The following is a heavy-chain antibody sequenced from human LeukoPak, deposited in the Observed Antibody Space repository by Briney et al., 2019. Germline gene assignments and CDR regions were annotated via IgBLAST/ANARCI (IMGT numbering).Heavy chain of an antibody. J-gene: IGHJ6*02. Sequence: ASVKVSCKASGYTFTSYAMNWVRQAPGQGLEWMGWINTNTGNPTYAQGFTGRFVFSLDTSVSTAYLQISSLKAEDTAVYYCATYSPLWFGELLGQFEDYYYYYGMDVWGQGTTVTVSS. CDR3: ATYSPLWFGELLGQFEDYYYYYGMDV. D-gene: IGHD3-10*01. V-gene: IGHV7-4-1*02. CDR1: GYTFTSYA. CDR2: INTNTGNP.